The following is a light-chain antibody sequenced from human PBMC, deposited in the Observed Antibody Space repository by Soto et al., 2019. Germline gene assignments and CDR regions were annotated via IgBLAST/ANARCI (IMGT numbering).Light chain of an antibody. CDR1: QTISSW. V-gene: IGKV1-5*03. J-gene: IGKJ1*01. CDR3: QQYNRAT. Sequence: DIQMTHSPSTLSGSVGSRFSITCRASQTISSWLALYQQKPGKAPKLLIYKASTLQSGVPSSFSGAGSGTELTLTIRRPQPDDFATYYCQQYNRATFGHGTKVDIK. CDR2: KAS.